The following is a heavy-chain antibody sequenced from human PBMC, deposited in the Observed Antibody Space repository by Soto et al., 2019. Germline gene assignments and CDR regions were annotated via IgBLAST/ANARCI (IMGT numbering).Heavy chain of an antibody. V-gene: IGHV1-69*01. D-gene: IGHD6-13*01. J-gene: IGHJ5*02. CDR2: IIPIFGTA. CDR3: ARRLSSSWYFEAVTEAHWFDP. CDR1: GGTFSSYA. Sequence: QVQLVQSGAEVKKPGSSVKVSCKASGGTFSSYAISWVRQAPGQGLEWMGGIIPIFGTANYAQKFQGRVMITADESTSTAYIELSSLRSEDTAVYYCARRLSSSWYFEAVTEAHWFDPWGQGTLVTVSS.